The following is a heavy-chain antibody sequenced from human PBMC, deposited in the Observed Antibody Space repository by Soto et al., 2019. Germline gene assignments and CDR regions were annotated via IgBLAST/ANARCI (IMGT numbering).Heavy chain of an antibody. V-gene: IGHV3-30*18. CDR2: ISNDGSNK. CDR3: AKDEYYYGSGRYYAYFGMDV. CDR1: GFTFSSYG. D-gene: IGHD3-10*01. J-gene: IGHJ6*02. Sequence: GGSLRLSYAASGFTFSSYGMLWVRQAPGKGLEWVAVISNDGSNKNYADSVEGRFTISRDNSKNALYLQVSSLRAEDTAVYYCAKDEYYYGSGRYYAYFGMDVWGQGTTVTVSS.